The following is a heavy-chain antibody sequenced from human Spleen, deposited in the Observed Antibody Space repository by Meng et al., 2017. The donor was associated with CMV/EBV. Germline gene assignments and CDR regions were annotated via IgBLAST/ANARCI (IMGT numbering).Heavy chain of an antibody. V-gene: IGHV1-2*02. D-gene: IGHD4-17*01. CDR2: FNPHSGGT. Sequence: ASVKVSCKASGYILIDYYMHWVRQAPGQGLEWMGWFNPHSGGTNYAQKFQGRVTMTRDTSISTAYMELSRLTSDDTAVYYCARCYGDFRGCYFDYWGQGTLVTVSS. J-gene: IGHJ4*02. CDR1: GYILIDYY. CDR3: ARCYGDFRGCYFDY.